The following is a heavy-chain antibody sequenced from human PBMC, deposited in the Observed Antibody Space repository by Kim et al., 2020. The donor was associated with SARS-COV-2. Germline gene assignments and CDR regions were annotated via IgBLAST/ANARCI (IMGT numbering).Heavy chain of an antibody. V-gene: IGHV4-59*13. CDR3: ARVPNSSSWVDY. Sequence: SETLSLTCTVSGGSISSYYWSWIRQPPGKGLEWIGYIYYSGSTNYNPSLKSRVTISVDTSKNQFSLKLSSVTAADTAVYYCARVPNSSSWVDYWGQGTLVTVSS. CDR1: GGSISSYY. CDR2: IYYSGST. D-gene: IGHD6-13*01. J-gene: IGHJ4*02.